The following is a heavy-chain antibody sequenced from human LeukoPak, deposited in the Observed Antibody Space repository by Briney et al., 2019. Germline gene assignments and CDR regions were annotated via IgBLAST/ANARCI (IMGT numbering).Heavy chain of an antibody. CDR3: ARAVRGAHGY. V-gene: IGHV4-34*01. D-gene: IGHD3-10*01. Sequence: PSETLSLTCAVYGGSFSGYYWSWIRQPPGKGLEWIGEINHSGSTNYNPSLKSRVTISVDTSKSQFSLKLISVTAADTAVYYCARAVRGAHGYWGQGTLVTVSS. CDR1: GGSFSGYY. CDR2: INHSGST. J-gene: IGHJ4*02.